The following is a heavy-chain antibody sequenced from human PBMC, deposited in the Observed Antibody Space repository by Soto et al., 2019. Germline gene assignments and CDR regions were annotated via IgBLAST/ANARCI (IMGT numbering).Heavy chain of an antibody. J-gene: IGHJ6*02. V-gene: IGHV3-15*07. CDR3: TPLYYDFWSGPSRPSYGMDV. Sequence: GGSLRLSCAASGFTFSNAWMNWVRQAPGKGLEWVGRIKSKTDGGTTDYAAPVKGRFTISRDDSKNTLYLQMNSLKTEDTAVYYCTPLYYDFWSGPSRPSYGMDVWGQGTTVTVSS. D-gene: IGHD3-3*01. CDR2: IKSKTDGGTT. CDR1: GFTFSNAW.